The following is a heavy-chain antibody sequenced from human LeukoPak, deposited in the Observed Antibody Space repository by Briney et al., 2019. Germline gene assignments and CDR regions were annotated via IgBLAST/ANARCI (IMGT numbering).Heavy chain of an antibody. Sequence: PSETLSLTCTVSGGSISSTNSYWGWVRQSPRMGLEWIGNIYSSGSTYYNPSLKSRVTISIDTSENQFSLKLTSVTAADTAVYYCARKREGPTTGIDYWGQGTLVTVSS. CDR1: GGSISSTNSY. CDR3: ARKREGPTTGIDY. V-gene: IGHV4-39*07. CDR2: IYSSGST. J-gene: IGHJ4*02. D-gene: IGHD1-26*01.